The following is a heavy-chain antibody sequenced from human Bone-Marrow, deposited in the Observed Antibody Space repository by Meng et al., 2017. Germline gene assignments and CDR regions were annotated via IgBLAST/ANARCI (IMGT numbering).Heavy chain of an antibody. J-gene: IGHJ4*02. Sequence: SETLSLTCAVYGGSFSGYYWSWIRQPPGKGLEWSGEINHSGSTNYNPSLKSRVTISVDTSKNQFSLKLSSVTAADTAVYYCARGLTSGPSAGDYWGQGTLVTVSS. CDR1: GGSFSGYY. CDR2: INHSGST. CDR3: ARGLTSGPSAGDY. V-gene: IGHV4-34*01. D-gene: IGHD2-15*01.